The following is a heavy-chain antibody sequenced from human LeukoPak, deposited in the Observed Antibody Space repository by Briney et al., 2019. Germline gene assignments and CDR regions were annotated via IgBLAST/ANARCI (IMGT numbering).Heavy chain of an antibody. D-gene: IGHD3-3*01. V-gene: IGHV4-39*01. CDR2: IYYSGST. J-gene: IGHJ4*02. CDR3: ARITIFGVVIIPFDY. Sequence: PSEALSLTXTVSGGSISSSSYYWGWIRQPPGKGLEWIGSIYYSGSTYYNPSLKSRVTISVDTSENQFSLKLSSVTAADTAVYYCARITIFGVVIIPFDYWGQGTLVTVSS. CDR1: GGSISSSSYY.